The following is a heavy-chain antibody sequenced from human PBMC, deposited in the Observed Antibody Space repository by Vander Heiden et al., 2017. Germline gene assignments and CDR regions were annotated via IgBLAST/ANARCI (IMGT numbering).Heavy chain of an antibody. CDR2: ISSSSSYI. Sequence: EVPLVESGGRLVKPGGSLRLPCAASGSTFRSYSMNWVRQAPGKGLEWVSFISSSSSYIYYADSVKGRFTISRDNAKNSLYLQMNSLRAEDTAVYYCARDTVAVAGNYYYYYGMDVWGQGTTVTVSS. CDR1: GSTFRSYS. D-gene: IGHD6-19*01. CDR3: ARDTVAVAGNYYYYYGMDV. V-gene: IGHV3-21*01. J-gene: IGHJ6*02.